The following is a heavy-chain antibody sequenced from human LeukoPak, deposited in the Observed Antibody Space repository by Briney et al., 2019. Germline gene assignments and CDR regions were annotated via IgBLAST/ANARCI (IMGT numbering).Heavy chain of an antibody. J-gene: IGHJ4*02. V-gene: IGHV3-64*01. CDR3: ARGRGFDC. Sequence: PGGSLRLSCAASGFTFSTYAVNWVRQAPGKGLEYVSGISSNGGSSYYANSVKGRFTISRDNPKNTLYLQMGSLRAEDMAVYYCARGRGFDCWGQGTLVTVSS. CDR1: GFTFSTYA. CDR2: ISSNGGSS.